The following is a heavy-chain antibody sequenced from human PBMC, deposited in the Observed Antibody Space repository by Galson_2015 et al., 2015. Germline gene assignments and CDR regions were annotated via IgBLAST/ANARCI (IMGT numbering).Heavy chain of an antibody. Sequence: SVKVSCKGSGGTFSSYAISWVRQAPGQGLEWMGGISPIFGTANYAQKFQGRVTITADESTSTAYMELSGLRSEDTAVDYCARAARGLRYFDWSPRQGWFDPWGQGTLVTVSS. CDR1: GGTFSSYA. CDR2: ISPIFGTA. D-gene: IGHD3-9*01. J-gene: IGHJ5*02. CDR3: ARAARGLRYFDWSPRQGWFDP. V-gene: IGHV1-69*13.